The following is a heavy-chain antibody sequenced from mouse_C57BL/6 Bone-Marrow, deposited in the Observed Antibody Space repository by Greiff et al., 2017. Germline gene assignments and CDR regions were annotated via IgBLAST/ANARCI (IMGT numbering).Heavy chain of an antibody. CDR2: IYPGSGST. Sequence: QVQLQQPGAELVKPGASVKMSCKASGYTFTSYWITWVKQRPGQGLEWIGDIYPGSGSTNYNEKFKSKATLTVDTSSNTAYMQLSSLTSEDSAVYDGASDDCGSSYAWFAYWGQGTLVTVAA. CDR1: GYTFTSYW. D-gene: IGHD1-1*01. V-gene: IGHV1-55*01. J-gene: IGHJ3*01. CDR3: ASDDCGSSYAWFAY.